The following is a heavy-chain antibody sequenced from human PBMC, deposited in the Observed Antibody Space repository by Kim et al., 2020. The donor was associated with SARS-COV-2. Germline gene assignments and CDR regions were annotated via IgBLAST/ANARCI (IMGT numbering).Heavy chain of an antibody. J-gene: IGHJ4*02. V-gene: IGHV3-23*01. Sequence: GGSLRLSCAASGFTFSSYAMSWVRQAPGKGLEWVSAISGSGGSTYYEDSVKGRFTISRDNSKNTLYLQMNSLRAEDTAVYYCAKDWATRRGGDPPYYFDYWGQGTLVTVSS. CDR3: AKDWATRRGGDPPYYFDY. CDR1: GFTFSSYA. CDR2: ISGSGGST. D-gene: IGHD2-21*02.